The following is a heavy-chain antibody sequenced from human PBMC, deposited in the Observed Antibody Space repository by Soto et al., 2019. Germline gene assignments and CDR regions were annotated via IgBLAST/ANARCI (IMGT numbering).Heavy chain of an antibody. D-gene: IGHD3-10*01. CDR2: ISGSGGST. CDR3: AKLSRNYGSGSGYY. Sequence: EVQLLESGGGLVQPGGSLRLSCAASGFTFSSYAMSWVRQAPGKGLEWVSAISGSGGSTYYADSVKGRFTISRDNSKNSLYLQMNSLRAEDTAVYYCAKLSRNYGSGSGYYWGQGTLVTVSS. V-gene: IGHV3-23*01. J-gene: IGHJ4*02. CDR1: GFTFSSYA.